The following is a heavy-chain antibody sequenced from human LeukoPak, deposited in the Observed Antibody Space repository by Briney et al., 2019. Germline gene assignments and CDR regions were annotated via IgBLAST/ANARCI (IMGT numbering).Heavy chain of an antibody. CDR3: ARVGRGQWLVMYYFDY. Sequence: SSETLSLTCTVSGGSISSSSYYWGWIRQPPGKGLEWIGSIYYSGSTYYNPSLKSRVTISVDTSKNQFSLKLSSVTAADTAVYYCARVGRGQWLVMYYFDYWGQGTLVTVSS. CDR1: GGSISSSSYY. V-gene: IGHV4-39*07. D-gene: IGHD6-19*01. CDR2: IYYSGST. J-gene: IGHJ4*02.